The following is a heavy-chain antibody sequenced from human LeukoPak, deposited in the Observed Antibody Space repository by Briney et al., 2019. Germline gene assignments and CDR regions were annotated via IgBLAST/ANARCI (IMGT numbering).Heavy chain of an antibody. CDR2: INPSGGST. CDR1: GYTFTSYY. J-gene: IGHJ4*02. V-gene: IGHV1-46*01. Sequence: ASVNVSCKPSGYTFTSYYMHWVRQAPGQGLEWMGIINPSGGSTSYAQKFQGRVTMTRDTSTSTVYMELSRLRSEDTAVYYCARDPGGVTSRTSPYFDYWGQGTLVTVSS. D-gene: IGHD2-21*02. CDR3: ARDPGGVTSRTSPYFDY.